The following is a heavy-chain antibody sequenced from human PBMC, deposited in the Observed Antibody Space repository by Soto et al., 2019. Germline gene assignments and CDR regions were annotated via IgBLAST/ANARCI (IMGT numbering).Heavy chain of an antibody. Sequence: ASVKVSCKASGYTFTSYGISWVRQAPGQGLEWMGWISAYNGNTNYAQKLQGRVTMTTDTSTSTAYMELRSLRSDDTAVYYCARVLRSYYDISTGYHDWFDPWGHGTLVTVSS. V-gene: IGHV1-18*01. CDR2: ISAYNGNT. D-gene: IGHD3-9*01. J-gene: IGHJ5*02. CDR3: ARVLRSYYDISTGYHDWFDP. CDR1: GYTFTSYG.